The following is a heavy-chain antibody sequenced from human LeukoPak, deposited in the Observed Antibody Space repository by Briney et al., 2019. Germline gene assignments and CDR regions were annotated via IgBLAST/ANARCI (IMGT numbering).Heavy chain of an antibody. J-gene: IGHJ4*02. D-gene: IGHD1-26*01. CDR3: ARGGPIVGATTNLDY. CDR2: IYYSGST. CDR1: GGAVSSGSYY. V-gene: IGHV4-61*01. Sequence: PSETLSLTCTVSGGAVSSGSYYWSWIRQPPGKGLEWIGYIYYSGSTTYNPSLKSRVTMSIDTSKNQFSLKLSSVTAADTAVYYCARGGPIVGATTNLDYWGQGSLVTVSS.